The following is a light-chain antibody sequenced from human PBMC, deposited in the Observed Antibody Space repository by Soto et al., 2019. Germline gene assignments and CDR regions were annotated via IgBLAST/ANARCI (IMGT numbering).Light chain of an antibody. CDR1: DRISNDY. CDR2: DPS. Sequence: DILLTQSPGSLSLSPGERVSLSCRASDRISNDYKAWYQQRPGQAPRLLIYDPSRWALGVPDRFSGGGSGADFTLTVNSLEPEDFAVYFCQQYGSSPRTFGQGT. V-gene: IGKV3-20*01. CDR3: QQYGSSPRT. J-gene: IGKJ1*01.